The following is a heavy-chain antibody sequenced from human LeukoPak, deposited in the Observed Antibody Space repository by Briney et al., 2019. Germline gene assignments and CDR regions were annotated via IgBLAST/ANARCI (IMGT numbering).Heavy chain of an antibody. CDR1: GGSISSGGYY. J-gene: IGHJ4*02. V-gene: IGHV4-31*03. CDR2: IYYSGST. CDR3: ARDPMYYGSGSTLI. Sequence: SQTLSLTCTVSGGSISSGGYYWSWIRQHPGKGREWIGYIYYSGSTYYNPSLKSRFTISVDPSKNQFSLKLSSVTAADTAVYYCARDPMYYGSGSTLIWGQGTLVTVSS. D-gene: IGHD3-10*01.